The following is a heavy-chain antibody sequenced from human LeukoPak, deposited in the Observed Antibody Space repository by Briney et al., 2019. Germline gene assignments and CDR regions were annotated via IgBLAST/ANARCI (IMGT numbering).Heavy chain of an antibody. D-gene: IGHD6-19*01. Sequence: GGSLRLSCAASGFTFSSYDMHWVRQATGKGLEWVSAIGTAGDTYYPGTVKGRFAISRENAKNSLYLQMNSLRAGDTAVYYCARAVGSGPGGHFDYWGQGTLVTASS. CDR1: GFTFSSYD. CDR2: IGTAGDT. V-gene: IGHV3-13*04. CDR3: ARAVGSGPGGHFDY. J-gene: IGHJ4*02.